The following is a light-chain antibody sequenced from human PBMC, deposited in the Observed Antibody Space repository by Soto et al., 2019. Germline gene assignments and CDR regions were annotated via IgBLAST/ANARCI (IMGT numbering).Light chain of an antibody. J-gene: IGKJ1*01. V-gene: IGKV3-20*01. CDR2: GES. Sequence: EIVLTQSQGTLSLSPGDRATLSCRASQSVTGTYLAWYQHKPGQAPRLLIYGESIRATGIPDMFIGSGSGTDFTRTIIRLEPEDFAVYYCQQYGSPLWTFGQVTKVEI. CDR1: QSVTGTY. CDR3: QQYGSPLWT.